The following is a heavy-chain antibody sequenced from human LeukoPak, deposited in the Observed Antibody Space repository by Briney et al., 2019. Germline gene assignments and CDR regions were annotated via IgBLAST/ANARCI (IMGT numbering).Heavy chain of an antibody. D-gene: IGHD3-22*01. Sequence: GGSLRLSCAASGFTFSSYGMHWVRQAPGKGLEWVAFIRYDGSNKYYADSVKGRLTISRDNSKNTLYLQMNSLRAEDTAVYYYVDNYYDSKGSFDHWGQGTLVTVSS. CDR2: IRYDGSNK. CDR3: VDNYYDSKGSFDH. CDR1: GFTFSSYG. J-gene: IGHJ4*02. V-gene: IGHV3-30*02.